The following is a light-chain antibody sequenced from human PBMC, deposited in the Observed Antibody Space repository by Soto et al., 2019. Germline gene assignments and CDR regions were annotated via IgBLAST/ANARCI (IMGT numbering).Light chain of an antibody. Sequence: DIQMTQSPSTLSASVGDRVTITCRASQSISSWLAWYQQKPGKAPKLLIYKASSLESGAPARFSGSGSGTEFTLTISSLQPDDFETYYCQQYNSYWTFGQGTKVEIK. CDR2: KAS. CDR3: QQYNSYWT. V-gene: IGKV1-5*03. CDR1: QSISSW. J-gene: IGKJ1*01.